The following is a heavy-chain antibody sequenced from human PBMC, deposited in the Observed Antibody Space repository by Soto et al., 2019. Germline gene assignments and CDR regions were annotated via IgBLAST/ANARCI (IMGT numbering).Heavy chain of an antibody. V-gene: IGHV4-4*07. CDR3: ARDFDVGGGMDG. D-gene: IGHD3-10*02. CDR1: GCSISSYY. CDR2: IYTSGST. Sequence: SATLSLSCAVSGCSISSYYWSWIRQPAGKGLEWIGRIYTSGSTNYNPSLKSRVTMSVDTSKNQYSLKLSSVTAADTAVYYCARDFDVGGGMDGWGQGTTVPVSS. J-gene: IGHJ6*02.